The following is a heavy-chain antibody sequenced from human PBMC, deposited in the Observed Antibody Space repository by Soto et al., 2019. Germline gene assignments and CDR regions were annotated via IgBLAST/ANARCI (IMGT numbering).Heavy chain of an antibody. J-gene: IGHJ5*02. CDR3: ARGYCSSTICYIWDNWFDP. CDR2: IYYSGRT. D-gene: IGHD2-2*02. CDR1: GGSISSYY. Sequence: QVQLQESGPGLVKPSETLSLTCTVSGGSISSYYWRWIRQPPGKGREWIGYIYYSGRTNYNPSLKSRVTISVDTSKNQFSLTLSSVTAADTAVYYCARGYCSSTICYIWDNWFDPWGQGTLVTVSS. V-gene: IGHV4-59*01.